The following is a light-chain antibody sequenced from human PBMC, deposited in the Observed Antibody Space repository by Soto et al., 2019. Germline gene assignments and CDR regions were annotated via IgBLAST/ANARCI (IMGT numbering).Light chain of an antibody. V-gene: IGLV2-14*01. CDR1: SSDVGGYNY. J-gene: IGLJ3*02. CDR3: AVWDDGLDAWI. CDR2: EVS. Sequence: QSVLTQPASVSGSPGQSITISCTGTSSDVGGYNYVSWYQQHPDKAPKLMIYEVSNRPSSVSHRFSGSKSANTASLTISGLQAEDEEDYYCAVWDDGLDAWIFGGGTKLTVL.